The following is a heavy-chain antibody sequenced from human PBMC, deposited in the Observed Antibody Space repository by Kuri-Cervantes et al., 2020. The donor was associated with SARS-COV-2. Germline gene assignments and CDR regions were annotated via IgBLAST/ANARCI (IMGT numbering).Heavy chain of an antibody. CDR1: GSTFSSYA. J-gene: IGHJ4*02. CDR2: ISGSGGST. CDR3: AKDTKSYDFWSGGFDY. Sequence: GESLKISCAASGSTFSSYAMSWVRQAPGKGLEWVSAISGSGGSTYYADSVKGRFTISRDSAKNSLYLQMNSLRAEDMALYYCAKDTKSYDFWSGGFDYWGQGTLVTVSS. V-gene: IGHV3-23*01. D-gene: IGHD3-3*01.